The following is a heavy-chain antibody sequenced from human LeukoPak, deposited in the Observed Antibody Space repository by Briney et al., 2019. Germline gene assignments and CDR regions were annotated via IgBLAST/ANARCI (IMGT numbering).Heavy chain of an antibody. V-gene: IGHV3-64*02. CDR3: VRGSSSTSCYPFDC. J-gene: IGHJ4*02. D-gene: IGHD2-2*01. CDR1: GFTFSNYG. Sequence: GGSLRLSCTASGFTFSNYGMHWVRQAPGKGLEYVSAISSNGGSTYYADSVKGRFTISRDNSKNTLYLQMGSLRAEDTAVYYCVRGSSSTSCYPFDCWGQGTLVTVSS. CDR2: ISSNGGST.